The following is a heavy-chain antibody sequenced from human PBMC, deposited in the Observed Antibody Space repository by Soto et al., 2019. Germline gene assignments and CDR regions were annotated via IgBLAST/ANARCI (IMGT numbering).Heavy chain of an antibody. V-gene: IGHV3-33*01. CDR3: XXXXXXXXXXXXXXXXDV. CDR2: IWYDGSNK. Sequence: QVQLVESGGGVVQPGRSLRLSCAASGFTFSSYGXXXXXXXXXXXXXXXXXIWYDGSNKYYADSVKGRFTISRDNSKXXXXXXXXXXXXXXXXXXXXXXXXXXXXXXXXXXXXDVWGQGTTVTVSS. J-gene: IGHJ6*02. CDR1: GFTFSSYG.